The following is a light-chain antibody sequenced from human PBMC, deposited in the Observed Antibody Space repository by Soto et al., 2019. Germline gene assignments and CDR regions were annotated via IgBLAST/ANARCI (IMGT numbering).Light chain of an antibody. CDR3: GSWDSRLSSYV. V-gene: IGLV1-51*01. J-gene: IGLJ1*01. CDR1: SSNIGGNS. CDR2: DDN. Sequence: SVLPQPPSVSAAPGQKVTISCSGSSSNIGGNSVSWYQQLPGTAPKLLIYDDNKRPSGIPDRFSGSKSGTSATLGITGFQTGDEADYYCGSWDSRLSSYVFGTGIKATV.